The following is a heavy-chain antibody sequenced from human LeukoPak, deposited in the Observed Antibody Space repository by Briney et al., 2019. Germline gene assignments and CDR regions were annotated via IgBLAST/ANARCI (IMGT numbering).Heavy chain of an antibody. J-gene: IGHJ4*02. CDR1: GYTFTGYY. Sequence: GASVKVSCKASGYTFTGYYMHWVRQAPGQGLEWMGRINPNSGGTNYAQKFQGRVTMTRDTSISTAYMELSRLRSDDTAVYYCARDVVSSSWYGYWGQRTLVTVSS. CDR3: ARDVVSSSWYGY. V-gene: IGHV1-2*06. D-gene: IGHD6-13*01. CDR2: INPNSGGT.